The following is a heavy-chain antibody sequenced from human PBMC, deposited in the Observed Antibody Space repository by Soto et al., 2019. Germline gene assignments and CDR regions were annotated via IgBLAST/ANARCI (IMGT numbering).Heavy chain of an antibody. CDR2: IYYSGST. D-gene: IGHD6-13*01. Sequence: QLQLQESGPGLVKPSETLSLTCTVSGGSISSSSYYWGWIRQPPGKGLEWIGSIYYSGSTYYNPSLKSRVTISVDTSKNQFSLKLSSVTAADTAVYYCGRRRGYSSSWYYFDYWGQGTLVTVSS. J-gene: IGHJ4*02. CDR3: GRRRGYSSSWYYFDY. CDR1: GGSISSSSYY. V-gene: IGHV4-39*01.